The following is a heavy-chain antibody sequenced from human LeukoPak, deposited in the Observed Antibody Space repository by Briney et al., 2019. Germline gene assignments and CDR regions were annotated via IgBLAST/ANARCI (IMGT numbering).Heavy chain of an antibody. D-gene: IGHD3-10*01. CDR1: GGSISSYY. Sequence: SETLSLTCTVSGGSISSYYWSWIRQPPGKGLEWIGYIYYSGSTNYNPSLKSRVTISVDTSKNQFSLKLSSVTAADTALYFCARQLYVSGSYYAPMDVWGKGTTVTISS. CDR2: IYYSGST. J-gene: IGHJ6*03. V-gene: IGHV4-59*08. CDR3: ARQLYVSGSYYAPMDV.